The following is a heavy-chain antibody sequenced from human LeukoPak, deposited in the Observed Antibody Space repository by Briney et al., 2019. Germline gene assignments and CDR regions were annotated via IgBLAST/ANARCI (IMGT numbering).Heavy chain of an antibody. CDR3: AELGITMIGGV. Sequence: RGSLRLSCAASGFTFSSYSMNWVRQTPGKGLEWVSSISAASNYKYYAYSMKGRFTISRDNAKKSLYLQMNSLRVEDTAVYYCAELGITMIGGVWGKGTTVTISS. D-gene: IGHD3-10*02. J-gene: IGHJ6*04. CDR2: ISAASNYK. V-gene: IGHV3-21*01. CDR1: GFTFSSYS.